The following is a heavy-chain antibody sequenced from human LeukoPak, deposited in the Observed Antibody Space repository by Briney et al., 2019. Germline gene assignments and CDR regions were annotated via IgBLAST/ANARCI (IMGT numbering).Heavy chain of an antibody. D-gene: IGHD4-17*01. J-gene: IGHJ4*02. CDR2: IKQDGSQK. CDR1: GFTFSSYW. CDR3: ARAAGSTVTTRFDY. Sequence: GGSLRLSCAASGFTFSSYWMTWVRQAPGEGLEWVASIKQDGSQKYYVDSVKGRFSISRDNAKNSLYLQMSSLRAEDTAVYYCARAAGSTVTTRFDYWGPGTLVTVSS. V-gene: IGHV3-7*01.